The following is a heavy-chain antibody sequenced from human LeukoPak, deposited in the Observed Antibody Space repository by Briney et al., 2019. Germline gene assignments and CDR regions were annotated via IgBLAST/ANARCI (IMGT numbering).Heavy chain of an antibody. CDR2: IYESGST. CDR1: GESLNSYY. V-gene: IGHV4-34*01. Sequence: KPPETLSLTCAVYGESLNSYYWSWIRQPPGKGLEWIGEIYESGSTEYNPSLKSRVTISMVPSKQQFSLSLTSVTAADTAVYYCARGTWATRLGSWGLGTPVIVSS. CDR3: ARGTWATRLGS. D-gene: IGHD2-15*01. J-gene: IGHJ4*02.